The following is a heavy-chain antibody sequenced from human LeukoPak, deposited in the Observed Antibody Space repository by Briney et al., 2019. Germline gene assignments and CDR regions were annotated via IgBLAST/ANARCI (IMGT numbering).Heavy chain of an antibody. CDR2: ISSTGSDI. D-gene: IGHD3-10*01. Sequence: GGSLRLSCVASGFTFSDYYMSWIRQALGKGLEWVSYISSTGSDIYYADSVRGRFTVSRDNAKNSLYLQMNSLRAEDTAVYSCARARGSYSFDSWGQGTLVTVSS. CDR1: GFTFSDYY. J-gene: IGHJ4*02. CDR3: ARARGSYSFDS. V-gene: IGHV3-11*01.